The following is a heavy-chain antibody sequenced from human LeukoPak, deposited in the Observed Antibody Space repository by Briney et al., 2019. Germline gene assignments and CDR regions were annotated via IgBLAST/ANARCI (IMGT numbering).Heavy chain of an antibody. D-gene: IGHD5-18*01. V-gene: IGHV4-38-2*02. CDR2: IYHSGST. CDR3: ARDLSSGTAMASYFGY. CDR1: GYSISSGYY. Sequence: SETLSLTCAVSGYSISSGYYWGWIRQPPGKGLEWIGSIYHSGSTYYNPSLKSRVTISVDTSKNQFSLKLSSVTAADTAVYYCARDLSSGTAMASYFGYWGQGTLVTVSS. J-gene: IGHJ4*02.